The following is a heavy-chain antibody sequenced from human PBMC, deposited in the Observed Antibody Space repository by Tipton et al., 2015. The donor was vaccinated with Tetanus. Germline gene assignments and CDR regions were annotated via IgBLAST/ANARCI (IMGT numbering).Heavy chain of an antibody. CDR1: GGLITTGGYS. Sequence: GLVKPSQTLSLSCNVSGGLITTGGYSWGWIRQPPGQALEWLGYIYQTDSTYYNPSVRSRLTLSLQRSKNQVSLKLSSVTAADTAVYYCARDVGAAGTEHNWLGPWGQGTLVTVSS. V-gene: IGHV4-30-2*01. J-gene: IGHJ5*02. CDR2: IYQTDST. D-gene: IGHD6-13*01. CDR3: ARDVGAAGTEHNWLGP.